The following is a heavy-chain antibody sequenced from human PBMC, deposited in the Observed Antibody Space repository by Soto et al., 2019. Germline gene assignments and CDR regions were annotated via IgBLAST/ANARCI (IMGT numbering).Heavy chain of an antibody. CDR1: GFTFSSYG. CDR3: ARVWKRGSGSYNDY. V-gene: IGHV3-33*01. CDR2: IWYDGSNK. Sequence: QVQLVESGGGVVQPGRSLRLSCAASGFTFSSYGMHWVRQAPGKGLEWVAVIWYDGSNKYYADSAKGRFTISRDNSKNTLYLQMNSLRAEDTAVYYCARVWKRGSGSYNDYWGQGTLVTVSS. D-gene: IGHD3-10*01. J-gene: IGHJ4*02.